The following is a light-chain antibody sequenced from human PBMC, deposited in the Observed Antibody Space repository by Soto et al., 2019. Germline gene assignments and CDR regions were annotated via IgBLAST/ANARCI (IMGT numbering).Light chain of an antibody. CDR3: QQAATFPLT. Sequence: EIVMTQSPLSLPVIPGEPASISCRSSQSLLHSNGYNYLEWYLQKPGQSPQLLIHVDSDRASGVPSRFSGSESGTDFTLTISSVQPEDSATYYCQQAATFPLTFGGGTEVEIK. J-gene: IGKJ4*01. CDR1: QSLLHSNGYNY. CDR2: VDS. V-gene: IGKV2-28*01.